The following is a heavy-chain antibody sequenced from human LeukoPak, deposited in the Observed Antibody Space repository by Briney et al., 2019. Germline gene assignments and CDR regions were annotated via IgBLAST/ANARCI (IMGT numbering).Heavy chain of an antibody. J-gene: IGHJ4*02. CDR2: LNSDGTTI. Sequence: PWGSLRLSCVASGFTFSGYWMHWVRQAPGMGLVWVSRLNSDGTTINYADSVKGRFTISRDNAKNTVYLQMSGLRDDDTALYFCVRGAGGPRNYVLDYWGQGALVSVSS. V-gene: IGHV3-74*01. CDR1: GFTFSGYW. D-gene: IGHD3-10*02. CDR3: VRGAGGPRNYVLDY.